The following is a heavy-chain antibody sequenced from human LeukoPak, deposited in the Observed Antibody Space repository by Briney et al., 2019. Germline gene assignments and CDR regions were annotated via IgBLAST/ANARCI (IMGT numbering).Heavy chain of an antibody. CDR3: ASAYSGSYYSGVDAFDI. V-gene: IGHV4-4*07. CDR2: IYTSGST. CDR1: GGSISSYY. D-gene: IGHD1-26*01. J-gene: IGHJ3*02. Sequence: SETLSLTCTVSGGSISSYYWSWIRQPAGKGLEWIGRIYTSGSTNYNPSLKSRVTMSVDTSKNQFSLKLSSVTAADTAVYYCASAYSGSYYSGVDAFDIWGQGTMVTVSS.